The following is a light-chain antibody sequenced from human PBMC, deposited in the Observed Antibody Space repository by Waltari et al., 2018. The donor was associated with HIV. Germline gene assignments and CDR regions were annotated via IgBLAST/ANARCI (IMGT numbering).Light chain of an antibody. V-gene: IGLV3-10*01. CDR1: PLPTQY. Sequence: SYELTQPPSVSVSLGPRARITCSGDPLPTQYAHAYQPKSGQAPVLVIYEDIKRPSGIPERFSGSSSGTMAILTISGAQVEDEADYYCYSTESNGNHRVFGGGTKLTVL. J-gene: IGLJ3*02. CDR2: EDI. CDR3: YSTESNGNHRV.